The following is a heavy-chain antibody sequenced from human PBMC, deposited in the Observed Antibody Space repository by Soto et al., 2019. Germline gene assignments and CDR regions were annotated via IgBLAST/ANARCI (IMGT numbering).Heavy chain of an antibody. J-gene: IGHJ6*04. CDR2: IYYSGST. D-gene: IGHD3-3*01. V-gene: IGHV4-39*07. CDR1: GGSISSSSYY. Sequence: PSETLSLTCTVSGGSISSSSYYWGWNRQPPGKGLEWIGSIYYSGSTNYNPSLKSRVTISVDTSKNQFSLKLSSVTAADTAAYYCARGHYDFWSGYYNHRISPDVWGKGTTVTVSS. CDR3: ARGHYDFWSGYYNHRISPDV.